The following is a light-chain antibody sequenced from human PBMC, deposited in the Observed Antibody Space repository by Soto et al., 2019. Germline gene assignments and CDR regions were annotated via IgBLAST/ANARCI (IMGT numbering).Light chain of an antibody. J-gene: IGKJ1*01. CDR1: XXISDT. Sequence: EIVMTQSPATLSVSPGXXATLSXRAXXXISDTLAWYQQKPGQAPRLLIYGASTRAPGFPARFSGSGSGTDFTLTISSLQSEDFAVYYCQQYNNWPWTFGQGTKVDIK. CDR3: QQYNNWPWT. CDR2: GAS. V-gene: IGKV3-15*01.